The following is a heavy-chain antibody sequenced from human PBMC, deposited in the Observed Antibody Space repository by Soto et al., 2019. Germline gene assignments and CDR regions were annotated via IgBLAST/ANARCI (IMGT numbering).Heavy chain of an antibody. J-gene: IGHJ6*02. V-gene: IGHV1-8*01. Sequence: GASVKVSCKASGYTFTSYDINWVRQATGQGLEWMGWMNPNSGNTGYAQKFQGRVTMTRNTSISTAYMELSSLRSEDTAVYYCARSPLRGDYSWYYDFWSGGPYYYYYGMDVWGQGTTVTVSS. CDR3: ARSPLRGDYSWYYDFWSGGPYYYYYGMDV. CDR2: MNPNSGNT. CDR1: GYTFTSYD. D-gene: IGHD3-3*01.